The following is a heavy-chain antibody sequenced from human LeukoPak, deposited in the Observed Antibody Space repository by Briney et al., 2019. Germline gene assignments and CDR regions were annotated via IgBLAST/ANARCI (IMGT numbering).Heavy chain of an antibody. CDR1: GFTASSNY. D-gene: IGHD3-10*01. Sequence: GGSLRLSCAASGFTASSNYMSWVRQAPGKGLEWVSVIYSGGSTYYADSVKGRFTIPRDNSKNTLYLQMNSLKAEDTAVYYCAIGSLGSSEFDYWGQGTLVTVSS. J-gene: IGHJ4*02. V-gene: IGHV3-66*01. CDR2: IYSGGST. CDR3: AIGSLGSSEFDY.